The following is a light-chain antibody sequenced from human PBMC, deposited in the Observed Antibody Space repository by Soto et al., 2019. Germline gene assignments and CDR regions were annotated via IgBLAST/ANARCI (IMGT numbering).Light chain of an antibody. Sequence: EIVLTQSPVTLSLSLGEKVTLSCRAIQSICSYLGWLQQKPGQAPRLLIYYASKRATGIPGRFSGSGSGTDFTLTISSLEPEDFAVYYCHQRRNSITFGQGTRLEIK. CDR1: QSICSY. CDR2: YAS. J-gene: IGKJ5*01. V-gene: IGKV3-11*01. CDR3: HQRRNSIT.